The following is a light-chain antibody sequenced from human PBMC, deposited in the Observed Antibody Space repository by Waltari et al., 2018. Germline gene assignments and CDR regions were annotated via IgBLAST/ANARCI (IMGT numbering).Light chain of an antibody. Sequence: QSALTQPASVSGSPGQSITISCTGSSSDIGDYDYFSWYQQHPGEAPKLIIYDVTHRPSVISHRFSRSKSGSAASLTISGLQAEDEADYYCSSYTNRILVFGGGTKLTVL. V-gene: IGLV2-14*03. J-gene: IGLJ2*01. CDR3: SSYTNRILV. CDR1: SSDIGDYDY. CDR2: DVT.